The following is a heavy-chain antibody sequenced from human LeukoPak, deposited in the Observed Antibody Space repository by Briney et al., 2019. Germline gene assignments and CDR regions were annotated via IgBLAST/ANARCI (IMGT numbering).Heavy chain of an antibody. CDR2: ISGSSNYI. CDR1: GFTFSSYS. J-gene: IGHJ4*02. V-gene: IGHV3-21*01. Sequence: GGSLRLSCAASGFTFSSYSMNWVRQAPGKGLEWVSSISGSSNYIYYAESVKGRFTISRDNAKNSLYLQMNSLRAEDTAVYYCARDRIQLWRRLDYWGQGTLVTVSS. D-gene: IGHD5-18*01. CDR3: ARDRIQLWRRLDY.